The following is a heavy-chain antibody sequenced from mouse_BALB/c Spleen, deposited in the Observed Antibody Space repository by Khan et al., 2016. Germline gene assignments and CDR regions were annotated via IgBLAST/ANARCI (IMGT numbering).Heavy chain of an antibody. J-gene: IGHJ1*01. D-gene: IGHD1-1*01. CDR2: IFPGDGST. CDR3: ARLYGSTYWYFDV. Sequence: VQLQESGAELVKPGASVKLSCKASGYTFTSYDTNWVRQRLEQGLEWIGWIFPGDGSTKYNEKFKGKATLTTDKSSSTAYMQLSRLTSEDSAVYFCARLYGSTYWYFDVWGAGTTVTVSS. V-gene: IGHV1-85*01. CDR1: GYTFTSYD.